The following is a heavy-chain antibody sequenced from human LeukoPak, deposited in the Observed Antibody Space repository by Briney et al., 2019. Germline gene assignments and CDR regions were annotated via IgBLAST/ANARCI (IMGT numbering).Heavy chain of an antibody. CDR2: IYYSGST. CDR1: GGSISSSNW. CDR3: ASRYCSGGSCYSGTNNWFDP. V-gene: IGHV4-4*02. Sequence: PSETLSLTCAVSGGSISSSNWWSWVRQPPGKGLEWIGSIYYSGSTYYNPSLKSRVTISVDTSKNQFSLKLSSVTAADTAVYYCASRYCSGGSCYSGTNNWFDPWGQGTLVTVSS. J-gene: IGHJ5*02. D-gene: IGHD2-15*01.